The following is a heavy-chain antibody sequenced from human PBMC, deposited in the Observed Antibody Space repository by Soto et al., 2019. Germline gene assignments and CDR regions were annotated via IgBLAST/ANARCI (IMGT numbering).Heavy chain of an antibody. CDR3: ARGYNSMDV. D-gene: IGHD1-1*01. CDR2: ISNDGSNK. Sequence: GGSLRLSCAASGFIFSSYGMHWVRQAPGKGLEWVAVISNDGSNKYYADSVKGRLTISRDNSKNTLYLQMNSLRAEDTAVYYCARGYNSMDVWGQGTTVTVSS. J-gene: IGHJ6*02. CDR1: GFIFSSYG. V-gene: IGHV3-30*03.